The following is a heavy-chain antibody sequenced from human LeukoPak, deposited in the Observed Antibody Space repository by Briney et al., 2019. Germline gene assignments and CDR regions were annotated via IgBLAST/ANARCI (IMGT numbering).Heavy chain of an antibody. CDR2: IYHSGST. CDR1: GGSFSGYY. J-gene: IGHJ5*02. Sequence: PSETLSLTCAVYGGSFSGYYWSWIRQPPGKGLEWIGYIYHSGSTYYNPSLKSRVTISVDRSKNQFSLKLSSVTAADTAVYYCARAGLVPAAISWFDPWGQGTLVTVSS. D-gene: IGHD2-2*02. CDR3: ARAGLVPAAISWFDP. V-gene: IGHV4-34*01.